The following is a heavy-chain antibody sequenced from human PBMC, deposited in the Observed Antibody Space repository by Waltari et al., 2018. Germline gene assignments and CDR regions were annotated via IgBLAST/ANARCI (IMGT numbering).Heavy chain of an antibody. D-gene: IGHD3-10*01. CDR1: GGYISRSNW. Sequence: QVQLQASGPGLVKPSGTLYLTCAVSGGYISRSNWWSWVRQPPGKGLEWIGEIYHSGSTNYNPSLKSRVTISVDKSKNQFSLKLSSVTTADTAVYYCARTLGVQGARGYFQHWGQGTLVTVSS. CDR3: ARTLGVQGARGYFQH. CDR2: IYHSGST. J-gene: IGHJ1*01. V-gene: IGHV4-4*02.